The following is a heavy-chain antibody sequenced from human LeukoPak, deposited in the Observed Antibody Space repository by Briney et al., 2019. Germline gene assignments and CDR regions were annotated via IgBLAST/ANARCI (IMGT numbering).Heavy chain of an antibody. CDR1: GFSLRTRGVG. J-gene: IGHJ4*02. Sequence: SGPTLVNPTQTLTLTCTFSGFSLRTRGVGVGWIRQPPGKALEWLALIYWNDDKRYSPSLKSRLTITKDTSKNQVVLTMTNMDPVDTATYYCAHRGVLRYFDWLLYHYYFDYWGQGTLVTVSS. CDR3: AHRGVLRYFDWLLYHYYFDY. CDR2: IYWNDDK. V-gene: IGHV2-5*01. D-gene: IGHD3-9*01.